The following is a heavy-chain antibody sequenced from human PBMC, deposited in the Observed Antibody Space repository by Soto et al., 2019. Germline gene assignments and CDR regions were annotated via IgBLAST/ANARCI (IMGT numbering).Heavy chain of an antibody. CDR1: GGTFSSYA. CDR3: ARDSERWELPTFDY. CDR2: IIPIFGTA. Sequence: ASVKVSCKASGGTFSSYAISWVRQAPGQGLEWMGGIIPIFGTANYAQKFQGRVTITADESTSTAYMELSSLRSEDTAVYYCARDSERWELPTFDYWGQGTLVTVSS. J-gene: IGHJ4*02. D-gene: IGHD1-26*01. V-gene: IGHV1-69*13.